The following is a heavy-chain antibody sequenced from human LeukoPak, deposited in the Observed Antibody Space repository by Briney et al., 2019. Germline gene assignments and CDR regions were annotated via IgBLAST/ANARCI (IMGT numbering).Heavy chain of an antibody. CDR2: IIPILGIA. CDR1: GGTFSSYA. V-gene: IGHV1-69*04. CDR3: ARVVGYSYGYFDY. D-gene: IGHD5-18*01. Sequence: SVKVSCKASGGTFSSYAISWVRQAPGQGLEWMGRIIPILGIANYAQKFQGRVTITADKSTSTAYMELSSLRSEDMAVYYCARVVGYSYGYFDYWGQGTLVTVSS. J-gene: IGHJ4*02.